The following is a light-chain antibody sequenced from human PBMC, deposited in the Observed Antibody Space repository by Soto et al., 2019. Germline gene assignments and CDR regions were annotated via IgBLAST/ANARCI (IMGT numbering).Light chain of an antibody. Sequence: QSALTQPASVSGSPGQSITISCTGTSTDVGGFNYVSWYQQHPGKAPKLIMYDVAYRPSDISNRFSGSKSGNTASLTISGLQAEDGADYYCSAHLSRRSLDVFGGGTKLTVL. CDR1: STDVGGFNY. V-gene: IGLV2-14*03. J-gene: IGLJ3*02. CDR2: DVA. CDR3: SAHLSRRSLDV.